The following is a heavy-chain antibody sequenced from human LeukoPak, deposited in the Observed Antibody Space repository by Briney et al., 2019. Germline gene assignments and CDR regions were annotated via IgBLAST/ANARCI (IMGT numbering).Heavy chain of an antibody. CDR1: GFTFSSYG. D-gene: IGHD3-10*01. CDR2: ISSSGSTI. Sequence: GRSLRLSCAASGFTFSSYGMHWVRQAPGKGLEWVSYISSSGSTIYYADSVKGRFTISRDNAKNSLYLQMNSLRAEDTAVYYCAILMVRGAYGMDVWGKGTTVTVSS. J-gene: IGHJ6*04. CDR3: AILMVRGAYGMDV. V-gene: IGHV3-48*04.